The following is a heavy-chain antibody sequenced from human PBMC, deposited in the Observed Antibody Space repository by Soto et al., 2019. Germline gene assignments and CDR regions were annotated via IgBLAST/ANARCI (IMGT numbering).Heavy chain of an antibody. Sequence: QVQLVQSGAEVKKPGSSVKVSCKASGGTFSSYAISWVRQARGQGLEWMGGIIPIFGTANYAQKFQGRVTITADESTSTAYMDLSSLRSEDTAVYYCARDYDYVWGSYRTGYFDYWGQGTLVTVSS. V-gene: IGHV1-69*12. CDR1: GGTFSSYA. CDR3: ARDYDYVWGSYRTGYFDY. J-gene: IGHJ4*02. D-gene: IGHD3-16*02. CDR2: IIPIFGTA.